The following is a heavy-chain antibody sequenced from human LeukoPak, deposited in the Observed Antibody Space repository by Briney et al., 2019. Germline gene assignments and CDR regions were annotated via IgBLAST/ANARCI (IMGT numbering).Heavy chain of an antibody. Sequence: GGSLRLSCAASGFTFSSYAMSWVRQAPGKGLEWVSAISGSGGSTYHADSVKGRFTISRDNSKNTLYLQMNSLRAEDTAVYYCANTRGIKYSSGWYYFDYWGQGTLVTVSS. D-gene: IGHD6-19*01. CDR1: GFTFSSYA. V-gene: IGHV3-23*01. J-gene: IGHJ4*02. CDR2: ISGSGGST. CDR3: ANTRGIKYSSGWYYFDY.